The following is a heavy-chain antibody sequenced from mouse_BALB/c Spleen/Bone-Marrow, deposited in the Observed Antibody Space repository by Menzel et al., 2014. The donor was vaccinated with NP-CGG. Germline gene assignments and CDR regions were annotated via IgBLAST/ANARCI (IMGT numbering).Heavy chain of an antibody. CDR1: GFTFSSFG. Sequence: EVNVVESGGGLVQPGGSRKLSCAASGFTFSSFGMHWVRQAPEKGLEWVAYISSGSSTIYYADTVKGRFTISRDNPKNTLFLQMTSLRSEDTAMYYCARSGIGYYYGSNSYAMDYWGQGTSVTV. CDR2: ISSGSSTI. J-gene: IGHJ4*01. V-gene: IGHV5-17*02. D-gene: IGHD1-1*01. CDR3: ARSGIGYYYGSNSYAMDY.